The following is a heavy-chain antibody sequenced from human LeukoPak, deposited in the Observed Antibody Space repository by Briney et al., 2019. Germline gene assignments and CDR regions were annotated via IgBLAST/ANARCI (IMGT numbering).Heavy chain of an antibody. CDR1: GFTFTKAW. Sequence: GGSLRLPCTASGFTFTKAWMSWVRQAPGKGLEWVGRIKSKTAGETTDYAAPVNGRFTISRDDSKNTLYLQMNSLKTEDTAVYYCTTGWWSSPFFDYWGQGSLVTVSS. CDR3: TTGWWSSPFFDY. CDR2: IKSKTAGETT. V-gene: IGHV3-15*01. D-gene: IGHD1-26*01. J-gene: IGHJ4*02.